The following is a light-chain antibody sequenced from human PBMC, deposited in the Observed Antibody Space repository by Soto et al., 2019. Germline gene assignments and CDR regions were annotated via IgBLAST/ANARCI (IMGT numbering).Light chain of an antibody. J-gene: IGKJ1*01. CDR3: QQYFSSPQT. Sequence: DIVMTQSPDSLAVSLGERATINCKSSQSVLYSSNNKNFLAWYQQKPGQPPKLLIYWASTRESGVPDRFSGSGSGIDFTLSISTLQAEDVTVSHCQQYFSSPQTFGQGTKLEIK. CDR2: WAS. V-gene: IGKV4-1*01. CDR1: QSVLYSSNNKNF.